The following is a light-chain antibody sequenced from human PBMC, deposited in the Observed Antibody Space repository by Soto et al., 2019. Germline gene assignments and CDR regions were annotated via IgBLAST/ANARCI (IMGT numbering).Light chain of an antibody. CDR3: QQYNSYST. Sequence: DIQMTQSPSTLSASVGDRVTITCRASQSISSWLAWYQQKPGKAPKLLIYKASSLESGVPSRFSGSGSGTEFTLTISSLQPYDFATYYRQQYNSYSTFGPGTKV. CDR2: KAS. CDR1: QSISSW. J-gene: IGKJ1*01. V-gene: IGKV1-5*03.